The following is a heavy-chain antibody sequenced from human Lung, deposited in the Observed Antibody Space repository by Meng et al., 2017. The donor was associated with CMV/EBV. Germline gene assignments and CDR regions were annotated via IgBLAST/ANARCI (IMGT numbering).Heavy chain of an antibody. J-gene: IGHJ4*02. V-gene: IGHV3-7*01. CDR2: IKQDGSEK. D-gene: IGHD3-10*01. Sequence: GGSXRLSCAGSGLTTISNYWMSWVRQAPGKGLEWLANIKQDGSEKYYVDSVKGRFTISRDNTNKSLYLQMSSLRAEDTAVYYCAREGRDLDYWGQGTLVTVSS. CDR1: GLTTISNYW. CDR3: AREGRDLDY.